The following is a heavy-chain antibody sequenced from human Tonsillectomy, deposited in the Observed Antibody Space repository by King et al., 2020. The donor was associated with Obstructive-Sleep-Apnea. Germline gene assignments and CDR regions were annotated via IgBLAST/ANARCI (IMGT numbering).Heavy chain of an antibody. J-gene: IGHJ4*02. CDR2: LGPCRGST. Sequence: QLVQSGAEVKKSGASVRISCKAAGYTFSSYYIHWVRQAPGQGLEVMGVLGPCRGSTRHAQNFQGRVTLTSETSTSTVYMDLSSLRSEDTAVYYCATVAVAGGLDYWGQGTLVTVSS. CDR3: ATVAVAGGLDY. V-gene: IGHV1-46*01. D-gene: IGHD6-19*01. CDR1: GYTFSSYY.